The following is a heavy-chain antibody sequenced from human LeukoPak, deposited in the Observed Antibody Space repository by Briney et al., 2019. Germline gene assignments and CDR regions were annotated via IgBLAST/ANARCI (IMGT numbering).Heavy chain of an antibody. D-gene: IGHD5-12*01. J-gene: IGHJ5*02. Sequence: PGGSLRLSCAASGLTFSNYWMHWVRQAPGKGLVWVSRINTDGSSTDYADSVKDRFTISRDNAKNTLYLQMNSLRAEDTAVYYCARDLDGYRSGNGAWGQGTLVTVSS. CDR2: INTDGSST. V-gene: IGHV3-74*01. CDR1: GLTFSNYW. CDR3: ARDLDGYRSGNGA.